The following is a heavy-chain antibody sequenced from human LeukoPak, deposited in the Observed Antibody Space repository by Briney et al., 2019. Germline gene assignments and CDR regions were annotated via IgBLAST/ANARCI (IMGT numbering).Heavy chain of an antibody. J-gene: IGHJ4*02. D-gene: IGHD3-22*01. V-gene: IGHV4-4*02. CDR2: IYYSGST. CDR3: ARLPRVVVIKAPYFDY. CDR1: GDSISSANW. Sequence: RPSETLSLTCTVSGDSISSANWWSWVRQPPEKGLEWIGYIYYSGSTKYNPSLKSRVTISVDTSKNQFSLKLSSVTAADTAVYYCARLPRVVVIKAPYFDYWGQGTLVTVSS.